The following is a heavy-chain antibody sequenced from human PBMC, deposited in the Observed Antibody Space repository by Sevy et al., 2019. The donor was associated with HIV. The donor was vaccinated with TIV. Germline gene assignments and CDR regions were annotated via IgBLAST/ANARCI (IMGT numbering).Heavy chain of an antibody. V-gene: IGHV4-34*01. J-gene: IGHJ6*02. CDR3: ARAAEQIQDIVVVPAAMGSGDYYYGMDV. Sequence: SETLSLTCAVYGGSFSGYYWSWIRQPPGKGLEWIGEINHSGSTNYNPSLTSRVTISVDTSKNQFSLKLSSVTAADTGVYYCARAAEQIQDIVVVPAAMGSGDYYYGMDVWGQGTTVTVSS. CDR1: GGSFSGYY. D-gene: IGHD2-2*01. CDR2: INHSGST.